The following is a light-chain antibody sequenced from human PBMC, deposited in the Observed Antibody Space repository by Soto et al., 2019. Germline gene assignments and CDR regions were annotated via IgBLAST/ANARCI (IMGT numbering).Light chain of an antibody. CDR2: DAS. CDR1: QDISNY. V-gene: IGKV1-33*01. CDR3: QQNHALWT. Sequence: DIQVTQSTSSVSASVIDIVTSTFQASQDISNYLNWYQQKPGKAPRLLIYDASNLETGVPSRFSGSGSETEFTLTIGSLQTEDFATYYCQQNHALWTFGQGTKVDIK. J-gene: IGKJ1*01.